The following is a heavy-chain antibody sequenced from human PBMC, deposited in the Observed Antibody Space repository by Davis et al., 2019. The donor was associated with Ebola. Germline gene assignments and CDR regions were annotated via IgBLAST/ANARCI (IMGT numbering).Heavy chain of an antibody. CDR2: ISCSSSYI. CDR3: ARAPIAARNQGDY. J-gene: IGHJ4*02. CDR1: GFTFSSYS. V-gene: IGHV3-21*01. Sequence: PGGSLRLSCAASGFTFSSYSMNWVRQAPGKGLEWVSSISCSSSYIYYADSVKGRFTISRDNAKNSPYLQMNSLRAEDTAVYYCARAPIAARNQGDYWGQGTLVTVSS. D-gene: IGHD6-6*01.